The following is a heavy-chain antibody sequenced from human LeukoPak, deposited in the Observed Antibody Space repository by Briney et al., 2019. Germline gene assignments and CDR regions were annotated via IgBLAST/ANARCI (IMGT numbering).Heavy chain of an antibody. V-gene: IGHV1-24*01. CDR3: ATGPGDY. Sequence: ASVNVSRTVSGYTLTELSMHWVRQAPGKGLEWMGGFDPEDGETIYAQKFQGRVTMTEDTSTDTAYMELSSLRSEDTAVYYCATGPGDYWGQGTLVTVSS. CDR2: FDPEDGET. CDR1: GYTLTELS. J-gene: IGHJ4*02. D-gene: IGHD3-10*01.